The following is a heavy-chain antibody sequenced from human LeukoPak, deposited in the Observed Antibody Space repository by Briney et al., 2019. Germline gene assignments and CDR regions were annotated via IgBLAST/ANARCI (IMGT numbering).Heavy chain of an antibody. CDR3: ARSVGATGTYNWFDP. CDR1: GGSISTYY. Sequence: PSETLSLTCTVSGGSISTYYWSWIRQPPGKGLEWSGYIYYSGSTKYNPSLKSRVTISVDTSRNQFSLRLSSVTPADTAVYYCARSVGATGTYNWFDPWGQGTLVTVSS. D-gene: IGHD1-26*01. CDR2: IYYSGST. J-gene: IGHJ5*02. V-gene: IGHV4-59*01.